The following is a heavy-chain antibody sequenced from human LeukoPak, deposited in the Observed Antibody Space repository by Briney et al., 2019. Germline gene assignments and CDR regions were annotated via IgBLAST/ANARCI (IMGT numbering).Heavy chain of an antibody. D-gene: IGHD7-27*01. J-gene: IGHJ6*02. CDR3: ARVWAYYYYGMDV. Sequence: SETPSLTCAVYGGSFSGYYWSWIRQPPGKGLEWIGEINHSGSTNYNPSLKSRVTISVDTSKNQFSLKLSSVTAADTAVYYCARVWAYYYYGMDVWGQGTTVTVSS. CDR2: INHSGST. CDR1: GGSFSGYY. V-gene: IGHV4-34*01.